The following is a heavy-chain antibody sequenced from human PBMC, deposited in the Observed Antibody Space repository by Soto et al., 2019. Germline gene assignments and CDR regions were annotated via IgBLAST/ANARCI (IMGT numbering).Heavy chain of an antibody. J-gene: IGHJ6*02. V-gene: IGHV6-1*01. Sequence: SQTLSLTCAISGDSVSSNSAAWNWISQSPSRGLEWLGRTYYRSKWHNDYAVSVKSRITINPDTSKNQFSLQLNSVTPEDTAVYYCASSWGHHFWSGYPNLDVWGQGTTVTVSS. CDR2: TYYRSKWHN. CDR3: ASSWGHHFWSGYPNLDV. D-gene: IGHD3-3*02. CDR1: GDSVSSNSAA.